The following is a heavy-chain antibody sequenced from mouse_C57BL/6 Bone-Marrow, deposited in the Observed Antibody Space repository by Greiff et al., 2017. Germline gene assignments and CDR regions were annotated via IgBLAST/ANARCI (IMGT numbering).Heavy chain of an antibody. V-gene: IGHV5-12*01. CDR3: ARDYYGSSRDYAMDY. Sequence: EVQRVESGGGLVQPGGSLKLSCAASGFTFSDYYMYWVRQTPEKRLEWVAYISNGGGSTYYPDTVKGRFTISRDNAKNTLYLQMSRLKSEDTAMYYCARDYYGSSRDYAMDYWGQGTSVTVSS. CDR1: GFTFSDYY. CDR2: ISNGGGST. D-gene: IGHD1-1*01. J-gene: IGHJ4*01.